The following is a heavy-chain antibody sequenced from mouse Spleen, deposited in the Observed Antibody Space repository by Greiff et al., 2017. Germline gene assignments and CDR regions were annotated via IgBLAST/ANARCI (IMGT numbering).Heavy chain of an antibody. CDR3: ARDTTAPYWYFDV. CDR2: INPYNGGT. D-gene: IGHD1-2*01. V-gene: IGHV1-19*01. CDR1: GYTFTDYY. Sequence: VQLKESGPVLVKPGASVKMSCKASGYTFTDYYMNWVKQSHGKSLEWIGVINPYNGGTSYNQKFKGKATLTVDKSSSTAYMELNSLTSEDSAVYYCARDTTAPYWYFDVWGTGTTVTVSS. J-gene: IGHJ1*03.